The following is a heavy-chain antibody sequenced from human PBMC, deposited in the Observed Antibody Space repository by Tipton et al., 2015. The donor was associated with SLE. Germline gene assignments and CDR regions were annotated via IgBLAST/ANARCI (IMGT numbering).Heavy chain of an antibody. Sequence: LRLSCAVYGGSFSGYYWSWIRQPPGKGLEWIGEINHSGSTNYNPSLKSRVTISVDTSKNQFSLKLSSVTAADTAVYYCARGGPHGSDAYYFDYWGQGTLVTVSS. CDR1: GGSFSGYY. CDR2: INHSGST. CDR3: ARGGPHGSDAYYFDY. D-gene: IGHD3-10*01. V-gene: IGHV4-34*01. J-gene: IGHJ4*02.